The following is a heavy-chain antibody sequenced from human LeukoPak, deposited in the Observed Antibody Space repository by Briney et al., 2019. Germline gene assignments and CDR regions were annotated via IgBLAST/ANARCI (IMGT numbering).Heavy chain of an antibody. CDR2: IWYDGSNE. V-gene: IGHV3-33*03. J-gene: IGHJ4*02. CDR1: GLTFSSYG. CDR3: ARNYYDSSGYNYPIDY. D-gene: IGHD3-22*01. Sequence: GRSLRLSCAASGLTFSSYGMHCVRQAPGKGLEWVAVIWYDGSNEYYADSVKGRFTISRDNSKNTLYLQMNSLRAEDTAVYYCARNYYDSSGYNYPIDYWGQGTLVTVSS.